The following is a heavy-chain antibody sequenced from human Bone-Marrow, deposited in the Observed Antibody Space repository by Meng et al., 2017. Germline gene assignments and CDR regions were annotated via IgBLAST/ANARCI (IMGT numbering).Heavy chain of an antibody. D-gene: IGHD3-10*01. V-gene: IGHV3-30*04. CDR3: GRYYYGSGGPFDY. CDR1: GFTFSSYA. Sequence: GGSLRLSCAASGFTFSSYAMHWVRQAPGKGLEWVAVISYDGSNKYYADSVKGRFTISRDNSKNTLYLQMNSLRAEDTAVYYCGRYYYGSGGPFDYWGQGTLVTVSS. CDR2: ISYDGSNK. J-gene: IGHJ4*02.